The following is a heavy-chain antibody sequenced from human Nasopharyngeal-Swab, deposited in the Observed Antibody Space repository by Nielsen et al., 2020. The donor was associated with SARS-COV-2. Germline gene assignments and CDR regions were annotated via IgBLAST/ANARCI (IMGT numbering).Heavy chain of an antibody. CDR2: ISSSSSYI. V-gene: IGHV3-21*01. J-gene: IGHJ3*02. CDR3: ARDFGSGCFDI. CDR1: GFTFSSYS. D-gene: IGHD6-25*01. Sequence: GESLKISCAASGFTFSSYSMNWVRQAPGKGLEWVSSISSSSSYIYYADSVKGRFTISRDNAKNLLYLQMNSLRAEDTAVYYCARDFGSGCFDIWGQGTMVTVSS.